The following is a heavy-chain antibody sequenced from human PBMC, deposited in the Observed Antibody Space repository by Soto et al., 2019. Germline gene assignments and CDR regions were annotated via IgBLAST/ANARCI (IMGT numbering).Heavy chain of an antibody. CDR1: GVTFSSYW. D-gene: IGHD5-18*01. Sequence: EVQLLESGGGLVQPGESLRLSCAASGVTFSSYWMHWVRPAPGKGLVWVSRLNSDGSATTYADSVKGRFNISRDNVKNTLYLQRNSLRADDTAVYFCARDTQVWRLDSWGQGPLVTVSS. J-gene: IGHJ4*02. V-gene: IGHV3-74*01. CDR3: ARDTQVWRLDS. CDR2: LNSDGSAT.